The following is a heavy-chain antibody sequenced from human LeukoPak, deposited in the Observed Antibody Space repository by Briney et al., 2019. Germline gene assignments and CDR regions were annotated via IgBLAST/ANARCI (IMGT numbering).Heavy chain of an antibody. J-gene: IGHJ4*02. CDR2: IIPILGIA. V-gene: IGHV1-69*04. CDR1: GGTFSSYA. D-gene: IGHD5-24*01. Sequence: GASVKVSCKASGGTFSSYAISWVRQAPGQGLEWMGRIIPILGIANYAQKFQGRVTITADKSTSTAYMELSSLRSEDTAVYYCARGMGDGYFDYWGQGTLVAVSS. CDR3: ARGMGDGYFDY.